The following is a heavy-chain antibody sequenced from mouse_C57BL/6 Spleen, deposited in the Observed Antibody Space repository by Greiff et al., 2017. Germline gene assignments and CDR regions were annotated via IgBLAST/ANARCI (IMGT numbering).Heavy chain of an antibody. J-gene: IGHJ4*01. Sequence: EVKLVESGGGLVKPGGSLKLSCAASGFTFSDYGMHWVRQAPEKGLEWVAYISSGSSTIYYADTVKGRFTISRDNAKNTLFLQMTSLRSEDTAMYYCARSAYGSSYYAMDYWGQGTSVTVSS. CDR2: ISSGSSTI. D-gene: IGHD1-1*01. CDR3: ARSAYGSSYYAMDY. V-gene: IGHV5-17*01. CDR1: GFTFSDYG.